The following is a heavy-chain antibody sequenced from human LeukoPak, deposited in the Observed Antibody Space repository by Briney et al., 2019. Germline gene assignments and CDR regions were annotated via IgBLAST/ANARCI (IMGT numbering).Heavy chain of an antibody. CDR2: ISGSGGAT. CDR1: GFTFSSYG. V-gene: IGHV3-23*01. J-gene: IGHJ6*02. D-gene: IGHD3-16*01. CDR3: AKNLLSADYPVGYGIDV. Sequence: GGSLRLSCAASGFTFSSYGMSWVRQAPGKGLEWVSGISGSGGATYYADSVKGRFTISRDNSKNTLYLQMNSLRAEDTAVYYCAKNLLSADYPVGYGIDVWGQGTTVTVSS.